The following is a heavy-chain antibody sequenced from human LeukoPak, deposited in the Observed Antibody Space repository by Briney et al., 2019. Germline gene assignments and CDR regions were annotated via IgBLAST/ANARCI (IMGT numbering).Heavy chain of an antibody. CDR3: ATSSQYYYDSSGGRSWFDP. V-gene: IGHV1-24*01. CDR2: FDPEDGET. J-gene: IGHJ5*02. CDR1: GYTLTELS. D-gene: IGHD3-22*01. Sequence: GASVKVSCKVSGYTLTELSMHWVRQAPGKGLEWMGGFDPEDGETIYAQKFQGRVTMTEDTSTDTAYMELSSLRSEDTAVYYCATSSQYYYDSSGGRSWFDPWGQGTLVTVSS.